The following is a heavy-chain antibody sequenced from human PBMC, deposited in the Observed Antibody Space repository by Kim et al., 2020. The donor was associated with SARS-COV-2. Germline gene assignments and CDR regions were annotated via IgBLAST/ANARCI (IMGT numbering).Heavy chain of an antibody. D-gene: IGHD1-1*01. CDR1: GLAFSSYG. J-gene: IGHJ4*02. Sequence: GGSLRLSCAASGLAFSSYGMFWVRQPPGKGLLWVSHIKGDGSATVYADSVQGRFTVSRDNAKNTLYLQLSTLRAEDTAVYYCATGNNWSFVYWCPGSRVT. CDR3: ATGNNWSFVY. CDR2: IKGDGSAT. V-gene: IGHV3-74*01.